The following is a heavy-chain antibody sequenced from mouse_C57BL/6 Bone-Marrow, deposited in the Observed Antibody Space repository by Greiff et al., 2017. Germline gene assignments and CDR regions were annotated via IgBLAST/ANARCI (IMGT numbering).Heavy chain of an antibody. Sequence: EVHLVESGGGLVQPGGSLKLSCAASGFTFSDYGMAWVRQAPRKGPEWVAFISNLAYRIYYTDTVTGRFTISRENAKNTLYREMSSLRSEDTAMYYCARHGSNYDYYAMDYWGQGTSVTVSS. CDR1: GFTFSDYG. V-gene: IGHV5-15*01. J-gene: IGHJ4*01. CDR2: ISNLAYRI. D-gene: IGHD2-5*01. CDR3: ARHGSNYDYYAMDY.